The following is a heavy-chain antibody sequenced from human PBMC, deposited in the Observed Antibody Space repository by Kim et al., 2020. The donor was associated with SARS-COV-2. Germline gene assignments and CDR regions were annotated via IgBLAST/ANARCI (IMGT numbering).Heavy chain of an antibody. CDR1: GYSLSESS. D-gene: IGHD2-15*01. J-gene: IGHJ4*02. Sequence: ASVKVSCKVSGYSLSESSIHWVRQAPGEGLEWMGGYDPEPGETIFAQKFQGRVTMTEDTSTDTAYMELSSLRSEDTAVYYCASGYSSVGGDYWGQGTLVTVSS. CDR3: ASGYSSVGGDY. V-gene: IGHV1-24*01. CDR2: YDPEPGET.